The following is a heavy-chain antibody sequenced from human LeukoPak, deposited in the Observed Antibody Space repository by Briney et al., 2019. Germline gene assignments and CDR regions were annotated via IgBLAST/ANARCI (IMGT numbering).Heavy chain of an antibody. CDR2: ISSSTNRI. D-gene: IGHD7-27*01. Sequence: GGSLRLSCGASGFTFNSYSMNWVRQAPGKGLEWVSYISSSTNRIYYADSVKGRFTISRDSAKRSLFLQMNSLRDEDTAVHYCARDIHWAFDYWGQGTLVTVSS. CDR1: GFTFNSYS. J-gene: IGHJ4*02. V-gene: IGHV3-48*02. CDR3: ARDIHWAFDY.